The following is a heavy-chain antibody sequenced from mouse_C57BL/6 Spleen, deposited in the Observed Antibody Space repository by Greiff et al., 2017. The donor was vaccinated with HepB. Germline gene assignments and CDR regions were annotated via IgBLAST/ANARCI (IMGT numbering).Heavy chain of an antibody. CDR3: ARLDDGWYFDV. CDR2: ISNGGGST. Sequence: EVQLQQSGGGLVQPGGSLKLSCAASGFTFSDYYMYWVRQTPEKRLEWVAYISNGGGSTYYPDTVKGRFTISRDNAKNTLYLQMSRLKSEDTAMYYCARLDDGWYFDVWGTGTTVTVSS. CDR1: GFTFSDYY. V-gene: IGHV5-12*01. D-gene: IGHD2-3*01. J-gene: IGHJ1*03.